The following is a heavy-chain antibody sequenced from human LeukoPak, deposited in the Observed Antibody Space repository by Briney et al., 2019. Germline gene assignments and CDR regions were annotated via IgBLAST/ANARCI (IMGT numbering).Heavy chain of an antibody. J-gene: IGHJ5*02. CDR3: SYSSSAGWFDP. CDR2: FDPEDGET. D-gene: IGHD3-22*01. V-gene: IGHV1-24*01. Sequence: ASVRVSCKVSGYTLTELSMHWVRQAPGKGLEWMGGFDPEDGETIYAQKFQGRVTMTTDTSTRTAYMELRSLRSDDTAVYYCSYSSSAGWFDPWGQGTLVTVSS. CDR1: GYTLTELS.